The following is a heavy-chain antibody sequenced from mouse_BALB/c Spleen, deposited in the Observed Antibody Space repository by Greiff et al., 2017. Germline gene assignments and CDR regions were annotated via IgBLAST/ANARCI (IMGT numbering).Heavy chain of an antibody. V-gene: IGHV14-4*02. J-gene: IGHJ2*01. CDR2: IDPENGDT. D-gene: IGHD1-1*02. Sequence: EVQLQQSGAELVRSGASVKLSCTASGFNIKDYYMHWVKQRPEQGLEWIGWIDPENGDTEYAPKFQGKATMTAVTSSNTAYLQLSSLTSEDTAVYYCNARGGNYVDYWGQGTTLTVSS. CDR3: NARGGNYVDY. CDR1: GFNIKDYY.